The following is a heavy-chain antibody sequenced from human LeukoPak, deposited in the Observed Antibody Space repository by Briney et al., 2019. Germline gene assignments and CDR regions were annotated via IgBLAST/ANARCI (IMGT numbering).Heavy chain of an antibody. CDR2: IYYSGST. V-gene: IGHV4-59*01. D-gene: IGHD5-24*01. CDR1: GGSISSYY. Sequence: SETLSLTCTVSGGSISSYYWSWIRQPPGKGLEWIGYIYYSGSTNYNPSLKSRVTISVDTSKNQFSLKLSSVTAADTAVYYCASRDGYNGSYDYWGQGTLVTVSS. J-gene: IGHJ4*02. CDR3: ASRDGYNGSYDY.